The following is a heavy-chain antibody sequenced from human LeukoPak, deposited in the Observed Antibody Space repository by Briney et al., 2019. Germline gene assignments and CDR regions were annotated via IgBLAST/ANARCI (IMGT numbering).Heavy chain of an antibody. CDR3: ATGGHYFGL. CDR1: GFIFSDAS. D-gene: IGHD3-16*01. Sequence: GGSLRLSCAASGFIFSDASMSWVRQALGKGLEWLGRIIRKSDGGTTDYAASVKGRFTVSRDDSRSTLYLQMNSLKSEDTAVYYCATGGHYFGLWGQGTLVTVSS. V-gene: IGHV3-15*01. CDR2: IIRKSDGGTT. J-gene: IGHJ4*02.